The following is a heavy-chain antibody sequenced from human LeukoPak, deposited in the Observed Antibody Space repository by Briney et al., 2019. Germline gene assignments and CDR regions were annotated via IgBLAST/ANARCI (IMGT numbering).Heavy chain of an antibody. V-gene: IGHV4-34*01. CDR3: ASEDYDILTGYRSY. J-gene: IGHJ4*02. CDR1: GGSFSGYY. Sequence: PSETLSLTCAVYGGSFSGYYWSWLRQPPGKGLEGIGEINHSGSTNYNPSLKSRVTISVDTSKNQFSLKLSSVTAADTAVYYCASEDYDILTGYRSYWGQGTLVTVSS. CDR2: INHSGST. D-gene: IGHD3-9*01.